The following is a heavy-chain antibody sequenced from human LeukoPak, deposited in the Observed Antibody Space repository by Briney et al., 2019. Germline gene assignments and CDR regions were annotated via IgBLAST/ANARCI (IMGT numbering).Heavy chain of an antibody. D-gene: IGHD3-10*01. CDR2: INHSGST. CDR1: GVSFSGYY. V-gene: IGHV4-34*01. CDR3: ASVYGSGRNNWFDP. Sequence: SETLSLTCAVYGVSFSGYYWSRIRQPPGKGLEWIGEINHSGSTNYNPSLKSRVTISVDTSKKQFSLKLSSVTAADTAVYYCASVYGSGRNNWFDPWGQGTLVTVSS. J-gene: IGHJ5*02.